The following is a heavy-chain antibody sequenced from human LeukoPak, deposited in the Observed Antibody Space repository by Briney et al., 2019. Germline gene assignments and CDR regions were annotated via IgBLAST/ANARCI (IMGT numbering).Heavy chain of an antibody. Sequence: PGGSLRLSCAASGFTFNIYAMSWVRQAPGKGLEWVSTISGSGGSTYYADSVKGRFTISRDNSKNTLYLQMNSLRAEDTAVYYCASVVVRAATLRNAFDIWGQGTMVTVSS. CDR2: ISGSGGST. CDR1: GFTFNIYA. CDR3: ASVVVRAATLRNAFDI. D-gene: IGHD2-15*01. V-gene: IGHV3-23*01. J-gene: IGHJ3*02.